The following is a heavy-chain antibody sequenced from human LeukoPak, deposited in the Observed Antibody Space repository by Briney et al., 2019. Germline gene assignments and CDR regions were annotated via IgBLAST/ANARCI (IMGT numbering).Heavy chain of an antibody. CDR1: GGSISSGSYY. CDR2: IYTSGST. V-gene: IGHV4-61*02. CDR3: ARWRMRVGAIDY. D-gene: IGHD1-26*01. J-gene: IGHJ4*02. Sequence: SQTLSLTCTVSGGSISSGSYYWSWIRQPAGKGLEWIGRIYTSGSTNYNPSLKSRVTISVDTSKNQFSLKLSSVTAEDTAVYYCARWRMRVGAIDYWGQGTLVTVSS.